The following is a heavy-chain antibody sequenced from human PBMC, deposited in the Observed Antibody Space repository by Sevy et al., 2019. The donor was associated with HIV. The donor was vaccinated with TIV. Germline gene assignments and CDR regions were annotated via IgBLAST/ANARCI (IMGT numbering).Heavy chain of an antibody. J-gene: IGHJ3*02. CDR3: ARGTGDLGTLDI. V-gene: IGHV3-30*03. Sequence: GGSLRLSCGASGFTFSSSAMHWVRQAPGKGLEWVSVISYDTSYKHYEDSVKGRFTISRDNAKNTLYLQMNSLRPEDTAVYYWARGTGDLGTLDIWGQGTMVTVSS. CDR2: ISYDTSYK. CDR1: GFTFSSSA. D-gene: IGHD2-21*01.